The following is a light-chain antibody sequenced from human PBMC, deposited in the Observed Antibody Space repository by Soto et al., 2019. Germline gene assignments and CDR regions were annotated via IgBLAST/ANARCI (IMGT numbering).Light chain of an antibody. CDR1: SRDVGGYDY. J-gene: IGLJ1*01. Sequence: QSVLTQPASVSGSPGQSITISCTGTSRDVGGYDYVSWYQQPPGKAPKLMIYDVSNWPSGVSNRFSGSKSGNTASLTISGLQAEDEADYYCSSYTSSGTLVFGTGTKVTVL. V-gene: IGLV2-14*01. CDR3: SSYTSSGTLV. CDR2: DVS.